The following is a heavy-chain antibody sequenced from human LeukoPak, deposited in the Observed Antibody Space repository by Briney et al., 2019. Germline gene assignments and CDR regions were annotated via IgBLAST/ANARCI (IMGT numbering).Heavy chain of an antibody. J-gene: IGHJ3*02. CDR3: AKDLSYGPDAFDI. Sequence: AGGSLRLSCAASGFTFSSYSMNWVRQAPGKGLEWVSSISSSSSYIYYADSVKGRFTISRDNSKNTLYLQMNSLRGEDTAVYYCAKDLSYGPDAFDIWGQGTMVTVSS. D-gene: IGHD3-16*02. CDR1: GFTFSSYS. V-gene: IGHV3-21*01. CDR2: ISSSSSYI.